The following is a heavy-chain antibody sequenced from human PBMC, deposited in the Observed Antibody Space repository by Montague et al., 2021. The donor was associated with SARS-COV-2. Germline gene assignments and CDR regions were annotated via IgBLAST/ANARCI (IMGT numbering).Heavy chain of an antibody. J-gene: IGHJ2*01. D-gene: IGHD3-22*01. Sequence: TLSLTCTVSGGSISSSSYYWGWTRQHPGKDLEWIGYIYYSGSTYYNPSLKSRVTISVNTSKNQFSLKMSSVTAADTAVYYCARFPEPMIILVITSLNWYFDLWGRGTLVTVSS. V-gene: IGHV4-31*03. CDR1: GGSISSSSYY. CDR2: IYYSGST. CDR3: ARFPEPMIILVITSLNWYFDL.